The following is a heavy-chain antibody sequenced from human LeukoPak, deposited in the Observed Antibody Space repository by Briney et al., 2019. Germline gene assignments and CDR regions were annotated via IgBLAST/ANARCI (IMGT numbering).Heavy chain of an antibody. CDR1: GYTFTSYY. J-gene: IGHJ6*02. V-gene: IGHV1-46*01. Sequence: ASVKVSCKASGYTFTSYYMHWVRQAPGQGLEWMGIINPSGGSTSYAQKFQGRVTMTRVTSTSTVYMELSSLRSEDTAVYYCARLPTPVVAATRYYYYGMDVWGQGTTVTVSS. D-gene: IGHD2-15*01. CDR3: ARLPTPVVAATRYYYYGMDV. CDR2: INPSGGST.